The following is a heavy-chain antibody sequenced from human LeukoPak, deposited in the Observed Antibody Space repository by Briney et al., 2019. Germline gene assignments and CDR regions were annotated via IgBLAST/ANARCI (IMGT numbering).Heavy chain of an antibody. D-gene: IGHD3-22*01. Sequence: PSETLSLTCAVYGGSFSGYYWSWIRQPPGKGLEWIGEINHSGSTNYNPSLKSRVTISVDTSKNQFSLKLSSVTAADTAVYYCARIHKYYYDSSGYYNRYYGMDVWGQGTTVTVSS. V-gene: IGHV4-34*01. J-gene: IGHJ6*02. CDR1: GGSFSGYY. CDR3: ARIHKYYYDSSGYYNRYYGMDV. CDR2: INHSGST.